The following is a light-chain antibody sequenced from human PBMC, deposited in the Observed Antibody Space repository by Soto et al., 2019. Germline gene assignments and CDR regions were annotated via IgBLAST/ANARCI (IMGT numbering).Light chain of an antibody. CDR1: QSVSSY. CDR3: QQSSHCPRT. CDR2: DAS. J-gene: IGKJ1*01. V-gene: IGKV3-11*01. Sequence: EIVLTQSPATLSLSPGERATLSCRASQSVSSYLAWYQQKPGPAPRLLIYDASNRATGIPARFSGSGSGTDFTLTISSLEPEDFAVYYRQQSSHCPRTFGQGTKVEI.